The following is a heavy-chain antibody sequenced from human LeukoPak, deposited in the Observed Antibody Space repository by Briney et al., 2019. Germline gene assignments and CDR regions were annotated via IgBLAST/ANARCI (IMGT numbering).Heavy chain of an antibody. D-gene: IGHD3-22*01. CDR2: INHSGST. Sequence: SETLSLTCAVYGGSFSGYYWSWIRQPPGKGLEWIGEINHSGSTNYNPSLKSRVTISVDTSKNQFSLKLSSVTAADTAVYYCARRLLVFMYYYDSRRGNWFDPWGQGTLVTVSS. J-gene: IGHJ5*02. CDR3: ARRLLVFMYYYDSRRGNWFDP. V-gene: IGHV4-34*01. CDR1: GGSFSGYY.